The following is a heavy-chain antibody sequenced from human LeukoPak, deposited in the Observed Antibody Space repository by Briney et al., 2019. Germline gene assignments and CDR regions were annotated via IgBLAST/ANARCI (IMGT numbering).Heavy chain of an antibody. D-gene: IGHD3-10*01. CDR1: GYTFTSYD. Sequence: EASVKVSCKASGYTFTSYDINWVRQATGQGLEWMGWMNPNSGNTGYAQKFQGRVTMTRNTSISTAYMELSSLRSEDTAVYYCARVITMVRGVIRIVPARWFDPWGQGTLVTVSS. CDR3: ARVITMVRGVIRIVPARWFDP. CDR2: MNPNSGNT. V-gene: IGHV1-8*01. J-gene: IGHJ5*02.